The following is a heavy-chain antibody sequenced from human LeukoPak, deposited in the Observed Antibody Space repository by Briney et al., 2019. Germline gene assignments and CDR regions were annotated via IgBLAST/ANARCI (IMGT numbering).Heavy chain of an antibody. CDR2: IIPIFGTA. CDR1: GGTFSSYA. V-gene: IGHV1-69*01. J-gene: IGHJ4*02. Sequence: GASVKVSCKASGGTFSSYAISWVRQAPGQGLEWMGGIIPIFGTANYAQKFQGRVTITADESTSTAYMELSSLRSEDTAVYYCARRSGYYYNFDYWGQGTLVTVSS. CDR3: ARRSGYYYNFDY. D-gene: IGHD3-22*01.